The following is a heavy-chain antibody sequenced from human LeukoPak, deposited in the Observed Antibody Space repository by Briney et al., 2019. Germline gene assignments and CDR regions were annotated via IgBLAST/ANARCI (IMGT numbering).Heavy chain of an antibody. J-gene: IGHJ4*02. CDR1: GGSISSYY. Sequence: PSETLSLTCTVSGGSISSYYWSWIRQAPGQGLEWIGYIYYSGSTNYNPSLKSRVTISVDTSKNQFSLKLSSVTAADTAVYYCARGRYFDWLLYYFDYWGQGTLVTVSS. CDR3: ARGRYFDWLLYYFDY. V-gene: IGHV4-59*01. D-gene: IGHD3-9*01. CDR2: IYYSGST.